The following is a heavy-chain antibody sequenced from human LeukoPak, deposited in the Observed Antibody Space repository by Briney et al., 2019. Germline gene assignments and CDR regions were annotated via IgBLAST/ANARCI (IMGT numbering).Heavy chain of an antibody. CDR2: ISYDGSNK. Sequence: GRSLRLSCAASGFTFSSYGMHWVRQAPGKGLEWVAVISYDGSNKYYADSVKGRFTISRDNSKNTLYLQMNSLRAEDTAVYYFGKVSSSENGMDGGGQGTTGTVS. CDR1: GFTFSSYG. V-gene: IGHV3-30*18. D-gene: IGHD6-13*01. CDR3: GKVSSSENGMDG. J-gene: IGHJ6*02.